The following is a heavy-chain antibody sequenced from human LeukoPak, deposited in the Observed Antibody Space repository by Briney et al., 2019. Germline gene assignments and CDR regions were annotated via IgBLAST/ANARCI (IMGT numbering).Heavy chain of an antibody. CDR2: IYYSGST. CDR3: ARLDSSFNWFDP. V-gene: IGHV4-59*08. Sequence: SETLSLTCTVSGYSISSGYYWSWIRQPPGKGLEWIGYIYYSGSTNYNPSLKSRVTISVDTSKNQFSLKLSSVTAADTAVYYCARLDSSFNWFDPWGQGTLVTVSS. J-gene: IGHJ5*02. CDR1: GYSISSGYY. D-gene: IGHD6-13*01.